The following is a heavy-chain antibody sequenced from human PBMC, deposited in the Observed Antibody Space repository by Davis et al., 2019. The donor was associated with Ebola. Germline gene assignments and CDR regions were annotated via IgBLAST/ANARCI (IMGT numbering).Heavy chain of an antibody. CDR2: IYPGDSDT. D-gene: IGHD2-2*03. V-gene: IGHV5-51*01. J-gene: IGHJ5*02. CDR3: ARRGGYCISTSCYASRWFDP. CDR1: GYSFTSYW. Sequence: GESLKISCQGSGYSFTSYWIGWVRQMPGKGLEWMGIIYPGDSDTRYSPSFQGQVTISADKSISTAYLQWSSLKASDTAMYYCARRGGYCISTSCYASRWFDPWGQGTLVTVSS.